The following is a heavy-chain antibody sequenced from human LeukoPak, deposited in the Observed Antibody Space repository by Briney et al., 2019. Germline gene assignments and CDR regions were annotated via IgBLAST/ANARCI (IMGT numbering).Heavy chain of an antibody. J-gene: IGHJ4*02. CDR1: GFTFSQFC. CDR2: ISWNSGSI. V-gene: IGHV3-9*01. D-gene: IGHD2/OR15-2a*01. Sequence: PGGSLTLSCVVSGFTFSQFCMMWVRQAPGKGLEWVSGISWNSGSIGYADSVKGRFTISRDNAKNSLYLQMNSLRAEDTALYYCAKDRNPGIVRLFDYWGQGTLVTVSS. CDR3: AKDRNPGIVRLFDY.